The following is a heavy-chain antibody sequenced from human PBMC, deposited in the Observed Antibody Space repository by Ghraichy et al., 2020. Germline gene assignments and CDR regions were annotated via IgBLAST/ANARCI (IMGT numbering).Heavy chain of an antibody. CDR2: ISASGGST. V-gene: IGHV3-23*01. D-gene: IGHD1-26*01. Sequence: GESLNISCATSGFTFNNYAMSWVRQPPGKGLEWFSAISASGGSTYYADSVRGRFTISRDNSKNTLYLEMNSLRAEDTAVYYCTKESGGYPNDDRFDPWGQGTLVTVSS. CDR3: TKESGGYPNDDRFDP. CDR1: GFTFNNYA. J-gene: IGHJ5*02.